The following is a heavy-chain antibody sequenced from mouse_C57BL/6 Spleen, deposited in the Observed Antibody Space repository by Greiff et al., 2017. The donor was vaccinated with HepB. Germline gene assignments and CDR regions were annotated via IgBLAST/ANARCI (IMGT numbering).Heavy chain of an antibody. Sequence: EVKLQQSGPELVKPGASVKISCKASGYTFTDYYMNWVKQSHGKSLEWIGDINPNNGGTSYNQKFKGKATLTVDKSSSTAYMELRSLTSEDSAVYYCARDELGLAWFAYWGQGTLVTVSA. CDR3: ARDELGLAWFAY. V-gene: IGHV1-26*01. J-gene: IGHJ3*01. D-gene: IGHD4-1*01. CDR2: INPNNGGT. CDR1: GYTFTDYY.